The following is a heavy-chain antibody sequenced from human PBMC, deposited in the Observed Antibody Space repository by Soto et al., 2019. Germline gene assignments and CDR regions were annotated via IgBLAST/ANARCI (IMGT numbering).Heavy chain of an antibody. V-gene: IGHV3-13*01. CDR3: IREAQGVVVGTIRHHFNYLHV. CDR1: GFTFSSYD. Sequence: GGSLRLSCAASGFTFSSYDMHWVRQPTGERLEWVSAIGAGGDTYYADSVKGRFTISRDNTKSSLYLQMNSLGAGDTAVYYCIREAQGVVVGTIRHHFNYLHVWGKGTTVTVSS. J-gene: IGHJ6*03. D-gene: IGHD5-12*01. CDR2: IGAGGDT.